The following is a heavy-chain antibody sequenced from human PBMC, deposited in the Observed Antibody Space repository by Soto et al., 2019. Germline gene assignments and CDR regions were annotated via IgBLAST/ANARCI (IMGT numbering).Heavy chain of an antibody. Sequence: QVQLVQSGAEVKKPGSSVKVSCKASGGTFSSYAISWVRQAPGQGLEWMGGIIPIFGTANYAQKFQGRVTITADESTSTAYMELSRLRSEDTAVYYCAMPSNRNQLRFLEWLPKKSAFDIWCQGTMVTVSS. CDR1: GGTFSSYA. J-gene: IGHJ3*02. V-gene: IGHV1-69*01. D-gene: IGHD3-3*01. CDR3: AMPSNRNQLRFLEWLPKKSAFDI. CDR2: IIPIFGTA.